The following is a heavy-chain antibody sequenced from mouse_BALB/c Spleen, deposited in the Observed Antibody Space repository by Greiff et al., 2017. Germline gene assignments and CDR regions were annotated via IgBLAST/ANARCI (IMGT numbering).Heavy chain of an antibody. D-gene: IGHD2-1*01. Sequence: VQLQQSGPELVKPGASVKMSCKASGYTFTSYVMHWVKQKPGQGLEWIGYINPYNDGTKYNEKFKGKATLTSDKSSSTAYMELSSLTSEDSAVYYCARGIHYGNYPYAMDYWGQGTSVTVSS. CDR3: ARGIHYGNYPYAMDY. V-gene: IGHV1-14*01. CDR2: INPYNDGT. CDR1: GYTFTSYV. J-gene: IGHJ4*01.